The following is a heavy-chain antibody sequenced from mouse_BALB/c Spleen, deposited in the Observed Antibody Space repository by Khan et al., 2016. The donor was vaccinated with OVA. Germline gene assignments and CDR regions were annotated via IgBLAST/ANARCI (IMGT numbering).Heavy chain of an antibody. J-gene: IGHJ3*01. CDR1: GDSITTGY. CDR3: ARSTYRYAFVY. CDR2: IIYTGYT. D-gene: IGHD2-14*01. V-gene: IGHV3-8*02. Sequence: EVQLQESGPSLLKPSQTLSLTCSVTGDSITTGYWNWIRKFPGNKLEYMGYIIYTGYTYYNPSLKSRISITRHTSNNQYYLQLNSVTDADTATDYGARSTYRYAFVYWGQGTLVTVSA.